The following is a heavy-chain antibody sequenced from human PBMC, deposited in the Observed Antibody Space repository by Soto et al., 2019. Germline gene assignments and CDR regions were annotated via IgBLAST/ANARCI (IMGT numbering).Heavy chain of an antibody. Sequence: QVQLQESGPGLVKPSETLSLTCNVSGGSISIYFWIWIRQPPGKGLEWIGSTFFSGSTNYNPSLKSRVTMSLDTSKNQFSLKVTSVTAADTAVYYCASRTGTQYYYMDVWGEGTTVTVSS. V-gene: IGHV4-59*08. CDR2: TFFSGST. CDR1: GGSISIYF. J-gene: IGHJ6*03. CDR3: ASRTGTQYYYMDV. D-gene: IGHD1-1*01.